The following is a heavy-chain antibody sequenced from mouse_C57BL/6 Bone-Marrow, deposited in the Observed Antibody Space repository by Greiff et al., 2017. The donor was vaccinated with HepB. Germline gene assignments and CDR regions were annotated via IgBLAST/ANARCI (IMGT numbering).Heavy chain of an antibody. CDR2: IDPENGDT. D-gene: IGHD2-3*01. Sequence: VQLQQSGAELVRPGASVKLSCTASGFNIKDDYMHWVKQRPEQGLEWIGWIDPENGDTEYASKFQGKATITDDTPSHTAYLQLSSLTSEDTAFYYCTTEGGYFYDYWGQGTTLTVSS. CDR3: TTEGGYFYDY. CDR1: GFNIKDDY. V-gene: IGHV14-4*01. J-gene: IGHJ2*01.